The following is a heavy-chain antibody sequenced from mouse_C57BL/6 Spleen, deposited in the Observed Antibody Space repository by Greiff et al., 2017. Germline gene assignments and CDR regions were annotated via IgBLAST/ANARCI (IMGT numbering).Heavy chain of an antibody. J-gene: IGHJ2*01. Sequence: EVKLVESGGGLVKPGGSLKLSCAASGFTFSSYAMSWVRQTPEKRLAWVATISDGGSYTYYPDNVKGRFTISRDKAKNNLYLQISHLKAEDTAIYYCARDGGWGGFDYWGQGTTLTVSS. CDR2: ISDGGSYT. CDR1: GFTFSSYA. CDR3: ARDGGWGGFDY. D-gene: IGHD1-1*02. V-gene: IGHV5-4*01.